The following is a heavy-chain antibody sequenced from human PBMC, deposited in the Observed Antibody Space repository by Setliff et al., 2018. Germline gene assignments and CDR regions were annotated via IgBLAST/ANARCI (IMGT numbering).Heavy chain of an antibody. V-gene: IGHV4-39*01. D-gene: IGHD6-6*01. CDR1: GASIRNNYY. CDR2: IFYNGMA. CDR3: ARGRNVAARLFDS. J-gene: IGHJ4*02. Sequence: SETLSLTCAVSGASIRNNYYWGWIRQSPGTGLEWIGSIFYNGMAYYNPSLKSRVTMSVDTSKNQFSLNLTSVTAADTAVYYCARGRNVAARLFDSWGRGNLVTVSS.